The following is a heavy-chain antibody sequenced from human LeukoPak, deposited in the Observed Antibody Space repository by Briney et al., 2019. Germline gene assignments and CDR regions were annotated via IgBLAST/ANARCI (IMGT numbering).Heavy chain of an antibody. CDR2: IYYNGST. J-gene: IGHJ4*02. V-gene: IGHV4-59*08. CDR3: ARHNQKYDSSGYAIDY. D-gene: IGHD3-22*01. Sequence: SETLSLTCTVSGGSISSYYWSWIRQPPGKGLEWIGYIYYNGSTNYNPSLKSRVTISVDTSKNQFSLKLSSVTTADTAVYYCARHNQKYDSSGYAIDYWGQGTLVTVSS. CDR1: GGSISSYY.